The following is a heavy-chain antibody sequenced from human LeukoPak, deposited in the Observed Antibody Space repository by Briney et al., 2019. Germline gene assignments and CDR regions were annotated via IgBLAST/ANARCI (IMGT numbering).Heavy chain of an antibody. CDR2: IYYSGST. CDR3: ARGDPPLRWLARRAEYFQH. J-gene: IGHJ1*01. D-gene: IGHD6-19*01. CDR1: GGSVSSGSYY. V-gene: IGHV4-61*01. Sequence: SETLSLTCTVSGGSVSSGSYYWSWIRQPPGKGLEWIGYIYYSGSTNYNPSLKSRVTISVDTSKSQFSLKLSSVTAADTAVYYCARGDPPLRWLARRAEYFQHWGQGTLVTVSS.